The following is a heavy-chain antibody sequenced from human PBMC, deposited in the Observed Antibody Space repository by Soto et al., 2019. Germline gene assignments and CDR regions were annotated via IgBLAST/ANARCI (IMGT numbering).Heavy chain of an antibody. CDR1: GYTFTSYA. CDR2: INAGNGNT. D-gene: IGHD2-21*02. CDR3: ARSIVVVTAADY. J-gene: IGHJ4*02. Sequence: QVQLVQSGAEVKKPGASVKVSCKASGYTFTSYAMHWVRQAPRQRLEWMGWINAGNGNTKYSQKFQGRVTITRDTSASTPYMELSSLRSEDTAVYYCARSIVVVTAADYWGQGTLVTVSS. V-gene: IGHV1-3*01.